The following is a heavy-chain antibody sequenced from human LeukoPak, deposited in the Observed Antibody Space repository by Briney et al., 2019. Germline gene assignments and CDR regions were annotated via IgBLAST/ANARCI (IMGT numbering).Heavy chain of an antibody. J-gene: IGHJ6*02. CDR3: ARGRVVVVVAATLYYGMDV. CDR2: INHSGST. Sequence: SETLSLTCAVYGGSFSGYYWSWIRQPPGKGLEWIGEINHSGSTNYNPSLKSRVTISVDTSKNQFSLKLSSVTAADTAVYYCARGRVVVVVAATLYYGMDVWGQGTKVTVSS. V-gene: IGHV4-34*01. CDR1: GGSFSGYY. D-gene: IGHD2-15*01.